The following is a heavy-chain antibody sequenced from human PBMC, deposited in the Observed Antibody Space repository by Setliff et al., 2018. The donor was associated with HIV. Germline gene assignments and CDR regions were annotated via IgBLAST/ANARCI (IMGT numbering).Heavy chain of an antibody. Sequence: TLSLTCTVSGGSISSGSSYWSWIRQPAGEGLEWIGRIYTSERTNYNPSLRSRATISIDTSKNQYSLKLRSATAADTAVYYCARVVVGELLPLDYWGQGILVTVSS. J-gene: IGHJ4*02. D-gene: IGHD3-10*01. CDR3: ARVVVGELLPLDY. CDR2: IYTSERT. V-gene: IGHV4-61*02. CDR1: GGSISSGSSY.